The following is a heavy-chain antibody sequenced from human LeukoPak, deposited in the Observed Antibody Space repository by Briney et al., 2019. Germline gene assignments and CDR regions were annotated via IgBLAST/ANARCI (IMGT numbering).Heavy chain of an antibody. D-gene: IGHD5-18*01. CDR1: GYTFTSYG. J-gene: IGHJ6*02. Sequence: ASVKVFCRTSGYTFTSYGISWVRQAPGQGREWMGWISAYNGNTNYAQKLQGRVNMTADTSTSTGYMELRSLRSDDTAVYYCARYRYSYGDYYYGMDVWGQGTTVTVSS. V-gene: IGHV1-18*01. CDR2: ISAYNGNT. CDR3: ARYRYSYGDYYYGMDV.